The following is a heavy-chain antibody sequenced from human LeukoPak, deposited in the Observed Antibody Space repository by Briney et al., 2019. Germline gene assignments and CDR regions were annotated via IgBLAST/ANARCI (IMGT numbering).Heavy chain of an antibody. CDR1: GFTFSSYS. CDR3: ARDPRTINYDILTGYLDY. J-gene: IGHJ4*02. V-gene: IGHV3-48*01. Sequence: GGSLRLSCAASGFTFSSYSMNWVRQAPGKGLGWVSYISSSSSTIYYADSVKGRFTISRDNAKNSLYLQMNSLRAEDTAVYYCARDPRTINYDILTGYLDYWGQGTLVTVSS. D-gene: IGHD3-9*01. CDR2: ISSSSSTI.